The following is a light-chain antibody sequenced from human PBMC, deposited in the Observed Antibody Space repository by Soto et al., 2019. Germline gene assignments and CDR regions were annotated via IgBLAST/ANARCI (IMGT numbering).Light chain of an antibody. V-gene: IGKV3-15*01. CDR1: QSVSSN. CDR3: QQYYNWPPIT. Sequence: LNKSPATLSLAQGERAPLSCRASQSVSSNLAWYQQKPGQAPRLLIYGASTRATGIPARFSGSGSGTEFTLTISSLQSEDFAVYYCQQYYNWPPITFGQGTRVEIK. J-gene: IGKJ5*01. CDR2: GAS.